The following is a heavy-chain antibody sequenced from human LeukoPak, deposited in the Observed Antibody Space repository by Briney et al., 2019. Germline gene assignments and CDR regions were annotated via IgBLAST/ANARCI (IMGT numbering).Heavy chain of an antibody. V-gene: IGHV4-4*02. CDR2: IYHSGST. J-gene: IGHJ4*02. CDR3: ARESGEDDILTGYTFDY. Sequence: SGTLSLTCAVSSGSISSSNWWSWVRQPPGKGLEWIGEIYHSGSTNYNPSLKSRVTISVDKSKNQFSLKLSSVTAADTAVYYCARESGEDDILTGYTFDYWGQGTLVTVSS. D-gene: IGHD3-9*01. CDR1: SGSISSSNW.